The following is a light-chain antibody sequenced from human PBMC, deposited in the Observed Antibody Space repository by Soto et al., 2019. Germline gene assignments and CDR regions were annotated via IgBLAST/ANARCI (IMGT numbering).Light chain of an antibody. Sequence: EIVLTQSPATLSLSPGERDTRSCRASQSIATYLGWYQQKPGQAGRLLIYSAYNRANGIPPRFSGSGSGTDFTLTISSLEPEDFSVYYCQQRYDWPVTVGPGTRLEIK. CDR2: SAY. J-gene: IGKJ5*01. V-gene: IGKV3-11*01. CDR3: QQRYDWPVT. CDR1: QSIATY.